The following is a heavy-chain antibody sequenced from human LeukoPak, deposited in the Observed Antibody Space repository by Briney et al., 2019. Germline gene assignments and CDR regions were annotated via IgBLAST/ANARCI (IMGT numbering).Heavy chain of an antibody. CDR3: ARDRQDGSGYYWYLDL. V-gene: IGHV4-59*01. CDR1: GGSISNYY. Sequence: PSETLSLTCTVSGGSISNYYWSWLRPPPGKGLEGIGHIYYSGSTNYNPSLKSRVTISVDTSKNQSSLKLSSVTAADTAVYYCARDRQDGSGYYWYLDLWGRGTLVTVSS. CDR2: IYYSGST. D-gene: IGHD3-22*01. J-gene: IGHJ2*01.